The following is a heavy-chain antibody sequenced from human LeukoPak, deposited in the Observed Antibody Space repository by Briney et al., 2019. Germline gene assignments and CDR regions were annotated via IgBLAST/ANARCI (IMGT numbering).Heavy chain of an antibody. CDR1: GGSFSGYY. D-gene: IGHD2-2*01. J-gene: IGHJ5*02. V-gene: IGHV4-34*01. Sequence: SETLSLTCAVYGGSFSGYYWSWIRQPPGKGLEWIGEINHSGSTNYNPSLESRLTMSVDTSKNELSLKLSTVTAADTAVYYCAREGTRNWFDPWGQGTLVTVSS. CDR3: AREGTRNWFDP. CDR2: INHSGST.